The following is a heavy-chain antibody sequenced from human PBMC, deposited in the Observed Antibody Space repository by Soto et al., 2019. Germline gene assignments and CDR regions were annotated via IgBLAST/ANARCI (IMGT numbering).Heavy chain of an antibody. J-gene: IGHJ4*02. CDR3: ARVGTYYDFWSGYYGSGMVYFDY. CDR2: MNPNSGNT. Sequence: ASVKVSCKASGYTFTSYDINWVRQATGQGLEWMGWMNPNSGNTGYAQKFQGRVTMTRNTSISTAYMELSSLRSEDTAVYYCARVGTYYDFWSGYYGSGMVYFDYWGQGTLVTVSS. V-gene: IGHV1-8*01. D-gene: IGHD3-3*01. CDR1: GYTFTSYD.